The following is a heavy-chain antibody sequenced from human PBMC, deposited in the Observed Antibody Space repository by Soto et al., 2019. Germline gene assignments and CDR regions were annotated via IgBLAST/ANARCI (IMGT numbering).Heavy chain of an antibody. CDR2: INHSGST. CDR1: GGSFSGYY. J-gene: IGHJ5*02. V-gene: IGHV4-34*01. Sequence: SETLSLTCAVYGGSFSGYYWSWIRQPPGKGLEWIGEINHSGSTNYNPSLNSRVTISVDTSKNQFSLKPSSVTAADTAVYYCARGSPPNLLWFGGLYNWFDPWGQGTLVTVSS. D-gene: IGHD3-10*01. CDR3: ARGSPPNLLWFGGLYNWFDP.